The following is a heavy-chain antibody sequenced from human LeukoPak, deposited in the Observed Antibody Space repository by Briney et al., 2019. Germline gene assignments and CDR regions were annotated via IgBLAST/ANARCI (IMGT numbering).Heavy chain of an antibody. J-gene: IGHJ4*02. V-gene: IGHV3-21*01. CDR3: ARLTTTVTTPFDY. D-gene: IGHD4-17*01. Sequence: GGSLRLSCAASGFTFSIYNMNWVRQAPGKGLEWVSSISSSSSYIYYADSVKGRFTISRENAKNSLYLQMNSLRAEDTAVYYCARLTTTVTTPFDYWGQGTLVTVSS. CDR1: GFTFSIYN. CDR2: ISSSSSYI.